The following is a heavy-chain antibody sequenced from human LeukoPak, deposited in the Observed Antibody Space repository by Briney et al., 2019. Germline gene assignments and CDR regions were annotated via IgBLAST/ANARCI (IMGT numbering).Heavy chain of an antibody. CDR2: ISGYNGNT. V-gene: IGHV1-18*01. Sequence: ASVKVSCKASGYSFTNYYITWVRQAPGQGLECMGWISGYNGNTNYAQTLQGRVTMTTDTSTSTTYMELRSLRSDDTAVYYCARDSGRYYDILTGYSSSDYWGQGTLVTVSS. CDR3: ARDSGRYYDILTGYSSSDY. J-gene: IGHJ4*02. D-gene: IGHD3-9*01. CDR1: GYSFTNYY.